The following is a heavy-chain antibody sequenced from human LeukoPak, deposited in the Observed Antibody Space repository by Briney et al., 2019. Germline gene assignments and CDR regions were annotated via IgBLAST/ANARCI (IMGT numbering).Heavy chain of an antibody. CDR2: ISGSGGST. CDR3: AKGQIAARGYFDY. V-gene: IGHV3-23*01. Sequence: PGGSLRLSCAASGFTFSSYAMSWVRQAPGKGLEWVSGISGSGGSTYYADSVKGRFTISRDNSKNTLYLQMNNLRAEDAAVYYCAKGQIAARGYFDYWGQGTLVTVSS. J-gene: IGHJ4*02. CDR1: GFTFSSYA. D-gene: IGHD6-6*01.